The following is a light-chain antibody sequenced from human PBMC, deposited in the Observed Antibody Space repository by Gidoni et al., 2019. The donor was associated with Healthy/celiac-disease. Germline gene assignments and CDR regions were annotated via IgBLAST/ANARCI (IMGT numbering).Light chain of an antibody. Sequence: DIQMTHSPSSLSADVGDRVTITCRASQSISSYLNWYQQKPGKAPKLLIYAASSLQSGVPSRFSGSGSGTDFTLTISSLQPEDFATYYCQQSYSTPRTFXXXTKLEIK. V-gene: IGKV1-39*01. CDR2: AAS. CDR1: QSISSY. J-gene: IGKJ2*02. CDR3: QQSYSTPRT.